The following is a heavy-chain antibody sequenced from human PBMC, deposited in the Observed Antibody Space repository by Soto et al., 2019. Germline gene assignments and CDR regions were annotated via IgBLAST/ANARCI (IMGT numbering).Heavy chain of an antibody. CDR1: GFTFSSYS. CDR2: ISSSSSYI. J-gene: IGHJ3*02. CDR3: ARGLAAKITIFGVALDAFDI. D-gene: IGHD3-3*01. V-gene: IGHV3-21*01. Sequence: LRLSCAASGFTFSSYSMNWVRQAPGKGLEWVSSISSSSSYIYYADSVKGRFTISRDNAKNSLYLQMNSLRAEDTAVYYCARGLAAKITIFGVALDAFDIWGQGTMVTVSS.